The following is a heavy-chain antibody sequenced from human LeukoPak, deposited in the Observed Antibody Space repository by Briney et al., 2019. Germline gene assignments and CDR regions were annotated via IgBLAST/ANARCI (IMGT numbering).Heavy chain of an antibody. Sequence: PGRSLRLSCAGSGFTFSNYGMNWVRQAPGKGLEWVSYISSSSSTIYYADSVKGRFTISRDNAKNSLYLQMNSLRAEGTAVYYCARDGTLWFGELYFDYWGQGTLVTVSS. CDR3: ARDGTLWFGELYFDY. CDR1: GFTFSNYG. V-gene: IGHV3-48*04. J-gene: IGHJ4*02. CDR2: ISSSSSTI. D-gene: IGHD3-10*01.